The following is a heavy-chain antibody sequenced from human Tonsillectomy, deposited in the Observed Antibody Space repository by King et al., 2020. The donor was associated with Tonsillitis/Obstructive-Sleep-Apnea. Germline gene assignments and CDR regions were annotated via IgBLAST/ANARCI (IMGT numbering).Heavy chain of an antibody. CDR3: AGGMYDFWGGYYNWFDP. D-gene: IGHD3-3*01. V-gene: IGHV4-39*01. Sequence: QLQESGPGLVKPSETLSLTCTVSGGSISSSSYYWGWIRQPPGKGLEWIGSIYYSGSTYYNPSLKSRVTISVDTSKNQFSLKLSSVTAADTAVYYCAGGMYDFWGGYYNWFDPWGQGTLVTVSS. CDR2: IYYSGST. J-gene: IGHJ5*02. CDR1: GGSISSSSYY.